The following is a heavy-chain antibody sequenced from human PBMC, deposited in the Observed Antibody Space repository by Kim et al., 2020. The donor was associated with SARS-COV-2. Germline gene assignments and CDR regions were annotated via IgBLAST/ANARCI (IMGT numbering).Heavy chain of an antibody. CDR3: ARVLWGHCSSTSCYVGNDY. CDR1: GFTFSSYS. Sequence: GGSLRLSCAASGFTFSSYSMNWVRQAPGKGLEWVSSISSSSSYIYYADSVKGRFTISRDNAKNSLYLQMNSLRAEDTAVYYCARVLWGHCSSTSCYVGNDYWGQGTLVTVSS. V-gene: IGHV3-21*01. D-gene: IGHD2-2*01. CDR2: ISSSSSYI. J-gene: IGHJ4*02.